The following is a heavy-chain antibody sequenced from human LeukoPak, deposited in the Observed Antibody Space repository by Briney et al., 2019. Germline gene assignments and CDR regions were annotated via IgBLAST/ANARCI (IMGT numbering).Heavy chain of an antibody. J-gene: IGHJ3*02. Sequence: SQTLSLTCAISGDSVSSNSAAWNWIRQSPSRGLEWLGRTYYKSKWYNDYAVSVKSRITINPDTSKNQFSLQLISATPEDTAVYYCAGGTGASDAFNIWGQGTMVTVSS. D-gene: IGHD3/OR15-3a*01. CDR2: TYYKSKWYN. CDR3: AGGTGASDAFNI. V-gene: IGHV6-1*01. CDR1: GDSVSSNSAA.